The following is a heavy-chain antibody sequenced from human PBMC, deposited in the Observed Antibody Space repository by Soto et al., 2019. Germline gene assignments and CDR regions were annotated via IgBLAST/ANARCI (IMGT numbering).Heavy chain of an antibody. V-gene: IGHV1-69*06. CDR2: IIHIFGTA. CDR1: GGTFSSYA. J-gene: IGHJ6*02. CDR3: ARDKQVAGYGMDV. Sequence: SVKVSCKASGGTFSSYAISWVRQAPGQGLEWMGGIIHIFGTANYAQKFQGRVTITADKPTITAYMELSSLRSEDTAVYYCARDKQVAGYGMDVWGQGTTVTVSS. D-gene: IGHD2-15*01.